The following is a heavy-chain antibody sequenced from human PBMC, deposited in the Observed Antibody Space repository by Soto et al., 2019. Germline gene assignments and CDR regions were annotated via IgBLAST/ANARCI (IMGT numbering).Heavy chain of an antibody. V-gene: IGHV1-69*13. D-gene: IGHD3-22*01. CDR3: ASEYYYDSSGLYPPPFDY. Sequence: SVKVSCKASGGIFSSYAISWVRQAPGQGLEWMGGIIPIFGTANYAQKFQGRVTITSDESTSTAYMELSSLRSEDTAVYYCASEYYYDSSGLYPPPFDYWGQGTLVTVSS. CDR2: IIPIFGTA. J-gene: IGHJ4*02. CDR1: GGIFSSYA.